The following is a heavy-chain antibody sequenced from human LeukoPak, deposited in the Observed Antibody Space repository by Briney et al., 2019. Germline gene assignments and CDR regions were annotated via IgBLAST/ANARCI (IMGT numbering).Heavy chain of an antibody. CDR2: IIPIFGTA. CDR1: GGTFSSYA. V-gene: IGHV1-69*05. D-gene: IGHD3-22*01. CDR3: AREARGYYYDSSGYLNWFDP. Sequence: SVKVSCKASGGTFSSYAISWVRQAPGQGLERMGGIIPIFGTANYAQKFQGRVTITTDESTSTAYMELSSLRSEDTAVYYCAREARGYYYDSSGYLNWFDPWGQGTLVTVSS. J-gene: IGHJ5*02.